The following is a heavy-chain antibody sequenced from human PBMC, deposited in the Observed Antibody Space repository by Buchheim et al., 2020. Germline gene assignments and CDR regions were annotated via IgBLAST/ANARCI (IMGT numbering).Heavy chain of an antibody. D-gene: IGHD3-3*01. Sequence: QVQLVQSGAEVKKPGASVKVSCKASGYTFTSYDINWVRQATGQGLEWMGWMNPNSGNTGYAQKFQGRVTMTRNTSISTAYMELSSLRSEDTAVYYCARGVAYYDFWSGYYRYYYYMDVWGKGTT. CDR3: ARGVAYYDFWSGYYRYYYYMDV. J-gene: IGHJ6*03. V-gene: IGHV1-8*01. CDR1: GYTFTSYD. CDR2: MNPNSGNT.